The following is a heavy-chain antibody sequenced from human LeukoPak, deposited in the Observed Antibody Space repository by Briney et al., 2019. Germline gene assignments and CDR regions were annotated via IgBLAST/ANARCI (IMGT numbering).Heavy chain of an antibody. Sequence: GASVKVSCKASGYTFTSYGISWVRQAPGQGLEWMGWISAYNGNTNYAQKLQGRVTMTTDTSTSTAYMEVRSLRSDDTAVYYCARDSSYYYGSGSMGYFDHWGQGTLVTVSS. CDR1: GYTFTSYG. V-gene: IGHV1-18*01. CDR3: ARDSSYYYGSGSMGYFDH. CDR2: ISAYNGNT. J-gene: IGHJ4*02. D-gene: IGHD3-10*01.